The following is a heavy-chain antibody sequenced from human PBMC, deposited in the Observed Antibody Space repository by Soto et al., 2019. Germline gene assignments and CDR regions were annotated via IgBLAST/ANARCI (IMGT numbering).Heavy chain of an antibody. J-gene: IGHJ4*02. CDR2: IKQDGSEK. Sequence: PGGPLRLSCAASGFTFSSYWMSWVRQAPGKGLEWVANIKQDGSEKYYVDSVKGRFTISRDDAKNSLYLQMNSLRAEDTAVYYCARDDSSGYYPFDYWGQGTLVTVSS. CDR1: GFTFSSYW. CDR3: ARDDSSGYYPFDY. V-gene: IGHV3-7*01. D-gene: IGHD3-22*01.